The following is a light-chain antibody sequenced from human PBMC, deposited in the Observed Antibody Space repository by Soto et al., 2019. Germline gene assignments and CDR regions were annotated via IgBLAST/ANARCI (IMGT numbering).Light chain of an antibody. Sequence: QSVLTQPASVSGSPGQSITISGTGTRSDVGGYNYVSWSQQHPGKAPKLMIYEVSNRPSGVSNRFSGSKSGNTASLTISGLQAEDEADYYCSSYTTTNTYVFGTGTKVTVL. V-gene: IGLV2-14*01. CDR1: RSDVGGYNY. CDR2: EVS. J-gene: IGLJ1*01. CDR3: SSYTTTNTYV.